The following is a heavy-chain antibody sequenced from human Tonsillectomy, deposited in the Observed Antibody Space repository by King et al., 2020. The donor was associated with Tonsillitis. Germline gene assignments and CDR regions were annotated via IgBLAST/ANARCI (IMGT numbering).Heavy chain of an antibody. J-gene: IGHJ5*02. V-gene: IGHV3-49*05. CDR2: IRSKAYGGTT. D-gene: IGHD6-13*01. Sequence: VQLVESGGGLVKPGRSLRLSCAASGFTFGDYAMSWFRQAPGKGLEWVGFIRSKAYGGTTEYAASVKGRFTITRDDSKSIAYLKMNSLKTEDTAVYYCTRGGSSWYFPPGHWFDPWGQGTLVTVSS. CDR3: TRGGSSWYFPPGHWFDP. CDR1: GFTFGDYA.